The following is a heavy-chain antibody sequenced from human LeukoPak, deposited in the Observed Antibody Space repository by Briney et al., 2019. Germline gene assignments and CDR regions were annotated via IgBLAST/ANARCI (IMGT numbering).Heavy chain of an antibody. J-gene: IGHJ4*02. V-gene: IGHV4-34*01. CDR2: INHSGST. D-gene: IGHD3-10*01. CDR3: ARGRNRITMVRGVIIPYYFDY. Sequence: SETLSLTCAVYGGSFSGYYWSWIRQPPGKGLEWIGEINHSGSTNYNPSLKSRVTISVDTSKNQFSLKLSSVTAADTAVCYCARGRNRITMVRGVIIPYYFDYWGQGTLVTVSS. CDR1: GGSFSGYY.